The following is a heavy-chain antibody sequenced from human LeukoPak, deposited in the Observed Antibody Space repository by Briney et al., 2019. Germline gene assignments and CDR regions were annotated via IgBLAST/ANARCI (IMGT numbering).Heavy chain of an antibody. Sequence: GGSLRLSCAASGFTFSDYYMSWIRQAPGKGLEWVSYISSSGSTIYYADSVKGRFTISRDNAKNSLYLQMNSLRAEDTAVYYCARDSSYYYDRYYYGMDVWGQGTTVTVSS. J-gene: IGHJ6*02. CDR1: GFTFSDYY. CDR3: ARDSSYYYDRYYYGMDV. D-gene: IGHD3-22*01. V-gene: IGHV3-11*04. CDR2: ISSSGSTI.